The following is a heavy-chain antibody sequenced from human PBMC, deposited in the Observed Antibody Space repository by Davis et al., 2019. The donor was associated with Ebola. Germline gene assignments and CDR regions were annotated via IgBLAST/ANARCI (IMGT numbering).Heavy chain of an antibody. CDR3: TTPGGQDSGYDVFDI. CDR1: GGTFSSFG. Sequence: ASVKVSCKASGGTFSSFGVTWVRQAPGQGLEWMGMINPNDGRTIYAQKFQGRVTVTRDTSTTTVYMDLSSLRSEDTALYYCTTPGGQDSGYDVFDIWGQGTMVTVSS. J-gene: IGHJ3*02. D-gene: IGHD5-12*01. CDR2: INPNDGRT. V-gene: IGHV1-46*03.